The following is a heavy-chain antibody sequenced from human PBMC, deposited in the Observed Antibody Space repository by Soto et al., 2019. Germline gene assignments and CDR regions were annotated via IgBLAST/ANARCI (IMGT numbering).Heavy chain of an antibody. CDR3: AKDEYYYSRSGYYIFDS. Sequence: GGSLRLSCTASGFTFSSYWMHWVRQAPGKGLVWVSRINSDGSTTNYADSVKGRFTISRDNSKKTLYLQMNSLRPEDTALYYCAKDEYYYSRSGYYIFDSWGQGTLVTVSS. D-gene: IGHD3-22*01. CDR2: INSDGSTT. V-gene: IGHV3-74*01. CDR1: GFTFSSYW. J-gene: IGHJ4*02.